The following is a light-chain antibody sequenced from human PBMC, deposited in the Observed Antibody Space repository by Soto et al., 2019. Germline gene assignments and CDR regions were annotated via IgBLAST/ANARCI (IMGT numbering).Light chain of an antibody. CDR2: GAS. V-gene: IGKV1-39*01. CDR1: QNIDIY. J-gene: IGKJ1*01. CDR3: QQTFSAST. Sequence: DIQMTQSPSSLSASVGDRVTITCRASQNIDIYLHWYQQKPGRAPKPLIYGASTLQSGVPSKFSGTGSGTDFSLTITSLQPEDSATYYCQQTFSASTFGHGTRVEV.